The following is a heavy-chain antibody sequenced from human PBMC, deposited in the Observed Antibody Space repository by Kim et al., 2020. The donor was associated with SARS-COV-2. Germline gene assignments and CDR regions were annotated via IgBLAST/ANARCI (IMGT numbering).Heavy chain of an antibody. J-gene: IGHJ4*02. V-gene: IGHV4-30-4*01. CDR1: GGSISSGDYY. CDR2: IYYSGST. CDR3: ARGFGWFGVVGY. Sequence: SETLSLTCTVSGGSISSGDYYWSWIRQPPGKGLEWIGYIYYSGSTYYNPSLKSRVTISVDTSKNQFSLKLSSVTAADTAVYYCARGFGWFGVVGYWGQGTLVTVSS. D-gene: IGHD3-10*01.